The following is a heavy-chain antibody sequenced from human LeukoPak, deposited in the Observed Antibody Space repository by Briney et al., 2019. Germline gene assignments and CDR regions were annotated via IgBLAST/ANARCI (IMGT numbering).Heavy chain of an antibody. CDR3: ARDYGSGSSY. CDR1: GGSISSSSYY. D-gene: IGHD3-10*01. CDR2: IYYSGST. J-gene: IGHJ4*02. Sequence: SETLSLTCTVSGGSISSSSYYWGWIRQPPGKGLEWIGSIYYSGSTYYNPSLKSRVTISVDTSKNQFSLKLSSVTAADTAVYYCARDYGSGSSYWGQGTLVTVSS. V-gene: IGHV4-39*07.